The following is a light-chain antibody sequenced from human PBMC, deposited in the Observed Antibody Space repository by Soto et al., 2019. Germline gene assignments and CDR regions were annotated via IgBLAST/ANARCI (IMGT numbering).Light chain of an antibody. CDR1: QSLVYTDGNAY. J-gene: IGKJ5*01. CDR2: TVS. V-gene: IGKV2-30*01. CDR3: LHVTYSPIT. Sequence: VVMTQSPLSLPVTLGQPASISCRSSQSLVYTDGNAYLNWFHQRPGQSPRRLIYTVSNRDSGVPPSFSGSGSRTYFTLKISSVEADDFAVYYCLHVTYSPITFGQGTR.